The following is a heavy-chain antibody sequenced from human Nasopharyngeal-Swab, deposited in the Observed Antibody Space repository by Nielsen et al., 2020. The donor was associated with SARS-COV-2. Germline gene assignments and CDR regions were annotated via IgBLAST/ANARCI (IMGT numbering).Heavy chain of an antibody. D-gene: IGHD1-14*01. V-gene: IGHV3-53*01. Sequence: SCAASGFTVSSNYMTWVRQAPGKGLEWVSIIYSGGNTYHADSVKGRFTISRDNSKNTLFLQMNSLRADDTAVYYCARGVNPPPDYWGQGTLVIVSS. CDR1: GFTVSSNY. CDR2: IYSGGNT. CDR3: ARGVNPPPDY. J-gene: IGHJ4*02.